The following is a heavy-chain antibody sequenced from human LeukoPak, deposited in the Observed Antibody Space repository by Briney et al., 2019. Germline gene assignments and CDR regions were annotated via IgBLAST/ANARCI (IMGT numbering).Heavy chain of an antibody. D-gene: IGHD6-13*01. V-gene: IGHV4-59*01. CDR2: IYYSGST. Sequence: SETLSLTCTVSGGSISSYYWSWIRQPPGKGLEWIGYIYYSGSTNYNPSLKSRVTISVDTSKNQFSLKLSSVTAADTAVYYCAKEEGRIAAAGPGDYWGQGTLVTVSS. J-gene: IGHJ4*02. CDR1: GGSISSYY. CDR3: AKEEGRIAAAGPGDY.